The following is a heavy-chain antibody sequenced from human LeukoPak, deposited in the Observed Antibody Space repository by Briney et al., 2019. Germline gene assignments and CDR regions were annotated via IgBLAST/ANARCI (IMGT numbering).Heavy chain of an antibody. CDR2: IYYSGST. V-gene: IGHV4-59*01. CDR1: GHSIINSYY. D-gene: IGHD3-22*01. CDR3: ARENSGCDY. Sequence: TETLSLTCTVSGHSIINSYYWGWIRQPPGKGLEWIGYIYYSGSTNYNPSLKSRVTISVDTSKNQFSLKLSSVTAADTAVYYCARENSGCDYWGQGTLVTVSS. J-gene: IGHJ4*02.